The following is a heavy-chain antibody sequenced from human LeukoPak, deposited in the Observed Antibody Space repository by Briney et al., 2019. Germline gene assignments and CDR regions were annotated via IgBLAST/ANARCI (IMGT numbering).Heavy chain of an antibody. J-gene: IGHJ4*02. D-gene: IGHD3-22*01. Sequence: GGSLRLSCAASGFTFSSYWMNWARQAPGKGLEWVASINHNGDVNYYVDSVKGRFTISRDNAKNSLYLQMNSLRAEDTALYYCAKGPYDSSGYYYVGYFDYWGQGTLVTVSS. CDR2: INHNGDVN. CDR1: GFTFSSYW. CDR3: AKGPYDSSGYYYVGYFDY. V-gene: IGHV3-7*03.